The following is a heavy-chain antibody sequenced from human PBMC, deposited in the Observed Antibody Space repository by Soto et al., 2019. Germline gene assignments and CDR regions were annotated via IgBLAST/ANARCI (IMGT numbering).Heavy chain of an antibody. CDR1: GFTLSNYG. CDR3: ARDVGSSGSSRCFDT. V-gene: IGHV3-33*01. CDR2: IWYEGTTK. Sequence: PGGSLRLSCVASGFTLSNYGMHWVRQAPGKGLEWIALIWYEGTTKYSTDSMKGRFSISRDQSKSTLYLQVNSLRAEDTATYYCARDVGSSGSSRCFDTWGQGTLVTVSS. D-gene: IGHD3-10*01. J-gene: IGHJ5*02.